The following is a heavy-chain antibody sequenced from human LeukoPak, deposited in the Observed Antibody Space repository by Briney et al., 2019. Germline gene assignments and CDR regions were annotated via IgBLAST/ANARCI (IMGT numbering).Heavy chain of an antibody. CDR2: IYSTGST. CDR3: ARERKYFED. CDR1: GGSISNYY. J-gene: IGHJ4*02. V-gene: IGHV4-59*01. Sequence: PSETLSLTCTVSGGSISNYYWTWIRQPPGKGLEWIGYIYSTGSTNYNPSLESRVTISVDTSKSHISLELSSVTAADTAVYYCARERKYFEDWGQGTLVTVSS.